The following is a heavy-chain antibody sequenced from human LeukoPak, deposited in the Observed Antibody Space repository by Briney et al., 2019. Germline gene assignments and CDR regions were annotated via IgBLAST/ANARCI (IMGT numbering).Heavy chain of an antibody. Sequence: PSETLSLTCAVSGGSISSYYWSWIRQPPGKGLEWIGYIYYSGSTNYNPSLKSRVTISVDTSKNQFSLKLSSVTAADTAVYYCARFYDSSGYYYEGYDAFDIWGQGTMVTVSS. V-gene: IGHV4-59*12. CDR2: IYYSGST. CDR3: ARFYDSSGYYYEGYDAFDI. D-gene: IGHD3-22*01. CDR1: GGSISSYY. J-gene: IGHJ3*02.